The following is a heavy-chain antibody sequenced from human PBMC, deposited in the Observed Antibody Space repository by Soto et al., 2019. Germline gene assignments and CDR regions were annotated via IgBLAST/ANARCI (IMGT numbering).Heavy chain of an antibody. J-gene: IGHJ6*02. CDR1: GNSFTSYW. Sequence: XESLKLSCKCSGNSFTSYWSGLGRQMPGKGLEWMGIIYPGDSDTRYSPSFQGQVTISADKSISTAYLQWSSLKASDTAMYYCARSRDYYGSGSYYPHYYYYGMDVWGQGTTVTVSS. V-gene: IGHV5-51*01. D-gene: IGHD3-10*01. CDR2: IYPGDSDT. CDR3: ARSRDYYGSGSYYPHYYYYGMDV.